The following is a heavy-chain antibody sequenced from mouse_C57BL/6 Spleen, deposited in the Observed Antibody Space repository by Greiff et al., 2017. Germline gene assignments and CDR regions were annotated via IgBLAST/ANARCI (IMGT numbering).Heavy chain of an antibody. Sequence: VHVKQSGPELVKPGASVKMSCKASGYTFTDYNMHWVKQSHGKSLEWIGYINPNNGGTSYNQKFKGKATLTVNKSSSTAYMELRSLTSEDSAVYYCAKDNVFDVWGTGTTVTVSS. CDR2: INPNNGGT. CDR1: GYTFTDYN. V-gene: IGHV1-22*01. CDR3: AKDNVFDV. J-gene: IGHJ1*03.